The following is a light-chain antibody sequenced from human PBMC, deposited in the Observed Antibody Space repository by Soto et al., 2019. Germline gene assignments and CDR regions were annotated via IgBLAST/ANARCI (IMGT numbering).Light chain of an antibody. V-gene: IGKV3-20*01. J-gene: IGKJ1*01. CDR2: AAS. CDR3: QQYGSSPRT. CDR1: ENVRTF. Sequence: EIVLTQSPGTLSLSPGERATLSCRASENVRTFVDWYQQKPGQAPRLLIYAASTRATGVSARFSGSGSGTDFTLTISRLEPEDFAVYYCQQYGSSPRTFGQGTKVDIK.